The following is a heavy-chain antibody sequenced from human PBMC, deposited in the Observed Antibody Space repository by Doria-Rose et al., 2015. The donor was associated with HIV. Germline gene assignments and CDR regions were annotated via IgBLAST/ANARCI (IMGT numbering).Heavy chain of an antibody. CDR1: GASVSSLGHY. CDR2: TYYTGTS. Sequence: TLSITCSVSGASVSSLGHYWNWIRQVPGKGLESLGYTYYTGTSDYSPSLKSRLNMAVDTSKNQFSLKLSFVTVADTAVYYCARMGSYRELDYWGQGALGIVSA. J-gene: IGHJ4*02. D-gene: IGHD3-3*01. CDR3: ARMGSYRELDY. V-gene: IGHV4-31*03.